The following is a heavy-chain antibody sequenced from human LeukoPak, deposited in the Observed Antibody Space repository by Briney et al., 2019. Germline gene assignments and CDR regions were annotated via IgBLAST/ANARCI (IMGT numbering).Heavy chain of an antibody. CDR2: ISGNGGTT. CDR1: GFTFSSYA. Sequence: GGSLRLSCAASGFTFSSYAMSWVRQAPGKGLNWVTGISGNGGTTYYADSVKGRFTISRDNSRNTLYLQMNSLRAEDTAIYYCAGRDYSDSSGYAPLFDFWGQGTLVTVSS. D-gene: IGHD3-22*01. CDR3: AGRDYSDSSGYAPLFDF. J-gene: IGHJ4*02. V-gene: IGHV3-23*01.